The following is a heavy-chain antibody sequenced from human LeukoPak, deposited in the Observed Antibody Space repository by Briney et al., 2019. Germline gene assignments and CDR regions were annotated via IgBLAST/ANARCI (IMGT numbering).Heavy chain of an antibody. CDR2: ISGSGGTT. CDR1: GSTFSNYA. D-gene: IGHD2-2*01. J-gene: IGHJ4*02. V-gene: IGHV3-23*01. Sequence: PGGSLRLSCAASGSTFSNYAMSWVRQAPGKGLESVSAISGSGGTTYYADSVKGRFTISRDNSKNTLYLQMNSLRAEDTAVYYCATYCTSTTCYAADDFWGQGTLVTVSS. CDR3: ATYCTSTTCYAADDF.